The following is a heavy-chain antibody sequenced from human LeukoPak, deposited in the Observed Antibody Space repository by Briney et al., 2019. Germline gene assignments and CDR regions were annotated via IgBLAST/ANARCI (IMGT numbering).Heavy chain of an antibody. J-gene: IGHJ3*02. CDR1: GGSLKSYY. Sequence: SETPSPTRTVSGGSLKSYYWSLIRQPPGKALEWIGNIFYSGSTYYSPSLKSRVTISLDTSRNQFSLKLNSVTAADTAVYYCAKSNGYGLIDIWGQGTMVTVSS. CDR2: IFYSGST. D-gene: IGHD3-22*01. V-gene: IGHV4-59*12. CDR3: AKSNGYGLIDI.